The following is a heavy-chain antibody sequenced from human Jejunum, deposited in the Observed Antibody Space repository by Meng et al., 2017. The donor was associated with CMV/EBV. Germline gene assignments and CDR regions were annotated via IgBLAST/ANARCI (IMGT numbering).Heavy chain of an antibody. CDR1: GLTISNNY. CDR3: ARDPYSNSFYYDMDV. D-gene: IGHD4-11*01. J-gene: IGHJ6*02. CDR2: IYSTGYT. V-gene: IGHV3-53*01. Sequence: GLTISNNYMIWVRQAPGKGLEWVSIIYSTGYTYYADSVKGRFTHSRDISKNTMFLEMNSLRAEDTAVYYCARDPYSNSFYYDMDVWGQGTAVTVSS.